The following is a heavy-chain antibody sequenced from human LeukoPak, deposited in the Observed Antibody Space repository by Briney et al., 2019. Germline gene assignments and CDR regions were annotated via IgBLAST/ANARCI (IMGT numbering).Heavy chain of an antibody. CDR2: ISRAGDRT. CDR3: ARGESFAFDV. Sequence: PGGSLRLSCVGSGFIFSSYDMGWVRPAPGKGLEWVSSISRAGDRTYYEDSVKGRFTISRDNSRNTMYLQMNSLRAEDTAVYYCARGESFAFDVWGQGKMVTVSS. V-gene: IGHV3-23*01. J-gene: IGHJ3*01. CDR1: GFIFSSYD.